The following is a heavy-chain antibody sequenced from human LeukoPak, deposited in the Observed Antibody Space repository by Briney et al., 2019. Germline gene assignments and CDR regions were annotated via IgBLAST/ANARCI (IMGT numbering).Heavy chain of an antibody. CDR2: IKQDRSEK. CDR1: GFTFSNSW. D-gene: IGHD1-1*01. Sequence: GGSLRLSCAASGFTFSNSWMIWLRQAPGKGLEGVANIKQDRSEKYYEDFVKGRFTISRDNAEDSLYLQMKSLRAEAPAVYYCARGGGGTDYWGQGTLVTVSS. CDR3: ARGGGGTDY. V-gene: IGHV3-7*05. J-gene: IGHJ4*02.